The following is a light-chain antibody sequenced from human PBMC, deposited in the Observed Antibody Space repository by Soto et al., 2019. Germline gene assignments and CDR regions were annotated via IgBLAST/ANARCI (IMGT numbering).Light chain of an antibody. V-gene: IGLV7-46*01. Sequence: QAVVTQEPSLTVSPGGTVTLTCGSSTGAVTSGHFPYWFQQMPGQAPRTLIYVTNNRHSWTPARFSGSLLGGKAALTLSGAQPEDEAEYYCLLSYSGARVFGGGTKLTVL. J-gene: IGLJ3*02. CDR2: VTN. CDR3: LLSYSGARV. CDR1: TGAVTSGHF.